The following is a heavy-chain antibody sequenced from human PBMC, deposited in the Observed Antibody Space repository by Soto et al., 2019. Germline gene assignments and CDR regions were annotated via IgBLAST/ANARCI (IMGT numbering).Heavy chain of an antibody. CDR3: GRCTSTSCHVGSDY. CDR2: ISYDGSNK. Sequence: QVLLVDSGGGVVQPGRYLRLSCAASGFTFSSYAMNWVRQAPGKGLEWVALISYDGSNKYYADSVRGRFTISRDSSTNTLFLQMNSMRAADTAVYYCGRCTSTSCHVGSDYWGQGTLVTVSS. D-gene: IGHD2-2*01. J-gene: IGHJ4*02. V-gene: IGHV3-30-3*01. CDR1: GFTFSSYA.